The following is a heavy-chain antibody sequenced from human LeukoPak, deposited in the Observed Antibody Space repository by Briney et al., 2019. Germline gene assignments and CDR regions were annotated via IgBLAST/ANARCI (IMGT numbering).Heavy chain of an antibody. D-gene: IGHD5-18*01. V-gene: IGHV3-11*04. CDR3: ARDGSNGPNPFDY. CDR1: GFTFSDYY. Sequence: GGSLRLSCAASGFTFSDYYMSLIRQAPGKGLEWVSYISSSGSTIYYADSVKGRFTISRDNAKNSLYLQMNSLRAEDTAVYYCARDGSNGPNPFDYWGQGTLVTVSS. CDR2: ISSSGSTI. J-gene: IGHJ4*02.